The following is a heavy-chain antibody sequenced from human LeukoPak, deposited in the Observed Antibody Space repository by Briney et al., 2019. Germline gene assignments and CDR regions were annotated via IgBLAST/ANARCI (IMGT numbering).Heavy chain of an antibody. D-gene: IGHD2-21*02. V-gene: IGHV3-30*04. CDR2: ISYDGSNK. CDR1: GFTFSSYD. J-gene: IGHJ6*04. CDR3: ARALTFYGMDV. Sequence: PGRSLRLSCAASGFTFSSYDVHWVRQAPGKGLEWVAVISYDGSNKYYADSVKGRFTISRDNSKNTLYLQMNSLRAEDTAVYYCARALTFYGMDVWGKGTTVTVSS.